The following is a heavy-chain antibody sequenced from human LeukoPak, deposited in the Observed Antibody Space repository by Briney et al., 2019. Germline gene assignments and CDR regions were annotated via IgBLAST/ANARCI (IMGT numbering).Heavy chain of an antibody. CDR1: GGTFSSYA. CDR2: IIPILGIA. CDR3: ARDGHGDYESAFDI. Sequence: SVKVSCRASGGTFSSYAISWVRQAPGQGLEWMGRIIPILGIANYAQKFQGRVTITADKSTSTAYMELSSLRSEDTAVYYCARDGHGDYESAFDIWGQGTMVTVSS. V-gene: IGHV1-69*04. D-gene: IGHD4-17*01. J-gene: IGHJ3*02.